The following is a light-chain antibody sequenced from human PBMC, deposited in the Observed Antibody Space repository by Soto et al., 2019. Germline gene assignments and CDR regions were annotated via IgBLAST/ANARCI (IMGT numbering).Light chain of an antibody. CDR1: QTIIGY. CDR2: AAS. V-gene: IGKV1-39*01. Sequence: DIQMTQSPSSLSASLGDSVTITCRARQTIIGYLNWYQQKPGKAPRLLINAASNLQSGVPSRFRGSGSETDFTLTITSLQPEDFATYYCQQSYTTPRTFGQGTKVEIQ. J-gene: IGKJ1*01. CDR3: QQSYTTPRT.